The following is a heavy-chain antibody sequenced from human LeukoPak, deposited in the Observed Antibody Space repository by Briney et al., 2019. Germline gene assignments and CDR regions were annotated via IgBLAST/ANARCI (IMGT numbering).Heavy chain of an antibody. CDR1: GYTFTGYY. Sequence: ASVKVSCKASGYTFTGYYMHWVRQAPGQGLEWMGWINPNSGGTNYAQKFQGRVTMTRDTSISTAYMELSRLRSDDTAVYYCARDGHLITIFGVVPRYMDVWGKGTTVTVSS. V-gene: IGHV1-2*02. CDR2: INPNSGGT. J-gene: IGHJ6*03. D-gene: IGHD3-3*01. CDR3: ARDGHLITIFGVVPRYMDV.